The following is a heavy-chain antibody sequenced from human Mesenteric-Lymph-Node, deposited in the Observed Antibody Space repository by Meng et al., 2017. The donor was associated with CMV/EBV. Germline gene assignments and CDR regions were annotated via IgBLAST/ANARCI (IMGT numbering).Heavy chain of an antibody. CDR3: ARGSALEWDPQIDY. CDR2: MNPSSGNT. Sequence: ASVKVSCKASGYTFTSYDINWVRQATGQGLEWMGWMNPSSGNTGYAQKFQGRVTITRNTSISTAYMELSSLRSEDTAVYYCARGSALEWDPQIDYWGQGTLVTVSS. V-gene: IGHV1-8*03. J-gene: IGHJ4*02. CDR1: GYTFTSYD. D-gene: IGHD3-3*01.